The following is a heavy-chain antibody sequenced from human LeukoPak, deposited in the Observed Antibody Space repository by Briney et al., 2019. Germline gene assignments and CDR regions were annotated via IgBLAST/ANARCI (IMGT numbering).Heavy chain of an antibody. CDR1: GITFRIYA. CDR3: AKTGDYFDSTDYYRPDAFDV. Sequence: GGSLRLSCAGSGITFRIYAMTWVRQAPGKGLEWVSAISGSGSMTYYADSVKGRFTISRDKSNNTLYLQMNSLRAEDTALYYCAKTGDYFDSTDYYRPDAFDVWGQGTMVTVSS. D-gene: IGHD3-22*01. V-gene: IGHV3-23*01. J-gene: IGHJ3*01. CDR2: ISGSGSMT.